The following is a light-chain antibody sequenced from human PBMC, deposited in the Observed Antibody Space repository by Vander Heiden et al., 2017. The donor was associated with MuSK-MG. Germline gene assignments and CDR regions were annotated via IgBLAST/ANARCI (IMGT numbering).Light chain of an antibody. CDR1: QSVSSN. J-gene: IGKJ4*01. CDR3: QQDDNWPLT. CDR2: GAS. Sequence: EIVMTQSPATLSVSPGERVTLSCRASQSVSSNLAWYQQKPCQAPRLLIYGASARATGIPARFSGSGSGTEFSLTISSLQSEDLAVYFCQQDDNWPLTFSGWTKLEIK. V-gene: IGKV3-15*01.